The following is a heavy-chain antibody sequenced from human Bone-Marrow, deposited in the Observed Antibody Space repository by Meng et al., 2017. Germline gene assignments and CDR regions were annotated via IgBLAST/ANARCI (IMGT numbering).Heavy chain of an antibody. V-gene: IGHV1-2*06. D-gene: IGHD6-25*01. CDR1: GYNFPDYY. Sequence: VRWVQAGAEVKKPVASVKCLCKPSGYNFPDYYIHWVRRAPGQGLEWMGRINPKSGDTHYAQKFQARVTMTGDTSISTAYMELSGLRSDDTAMYYCARDEDISAAGKLFGDYWGQGTLVTVSS. J-gene: IGHJ4*02. CDR2: INPKSGDT. CDR3: ARDEDISAAGKLFGDY.